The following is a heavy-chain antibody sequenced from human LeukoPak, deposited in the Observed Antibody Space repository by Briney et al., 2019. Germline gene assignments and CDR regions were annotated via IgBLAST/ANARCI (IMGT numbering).Heavy chain of an antibody. Sequence: SETLSLTCTVSGGSISSSSYYWGWIRQPPGKGLEWIGSIYYSGSTYYNPSLKSRVTISVDTSKNQFSLKLSSVTAADTAVYYCARDPGLWFGEPTGAHYWGQGTLVTVSS. CDR2: IYYSGST. V-gene: IGHV4-39*07. D-gene: IGHD3-10*01. CDR1: GGSISSSSYY. J-gene: IGHJ4*02. CDR3: ARDPGLWFGEPTGAHY.